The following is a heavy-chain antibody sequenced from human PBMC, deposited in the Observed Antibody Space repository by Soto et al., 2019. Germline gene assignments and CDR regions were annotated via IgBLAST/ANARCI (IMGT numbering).Heavy chain of an antibody. CDR1: NDSTNSYY. J-gene: IGHJ5*02. CDR2: MHSRGAT. D-gene: IGHD5-12*01. Sequence: SETLSLTCIVSNDSTNSYYWSWVRQPPGKGLEWMGYMHSRGATKYNPAFESRMTLSLDASRNQFSLNLNSVTAADTAVYYCARDRYSGYDWGARESWGQGVLVTVSS. V-gene: IGHV4-59*01. CDR3: ARDRYSGYDWGARES.